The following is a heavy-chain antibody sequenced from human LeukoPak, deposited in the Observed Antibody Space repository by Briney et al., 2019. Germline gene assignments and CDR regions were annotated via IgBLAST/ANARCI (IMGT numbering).Heavy chain of an antibody. J-gene: IGHJ4*02. CDR2: IYHSGST. CDR1: SGSVSSSSYY. V-gene: IGHV4-39*01. D-gene: IGHD2-21*02. Sequence: SETLSLTCTVSSGSVSSSSYYWGWIRQPPGKGLEWIGSIYHSGSTYYNPSLRSRVTISVDTSKNQFSLELSSVTAADTAVYYCASQPGGVTNYFDYWGRGTLVTVSS. CDR3: ASQPGGVTNYFDY.